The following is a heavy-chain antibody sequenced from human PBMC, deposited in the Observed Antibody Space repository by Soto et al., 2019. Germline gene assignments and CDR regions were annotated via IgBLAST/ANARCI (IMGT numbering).Heavy chain of an antibody. J-gene: IGHJ6*02. Sequence: QVQLVQSGAEVKKPGASVKVSCKASGYVFTNYFMHWVRQAPGQGLEWMGIINHNGGGTSYAQKFEGRVTMTRDSATSTVYMDLSRLRSEDTALYFCAREVGSNSWSYDSGMDVWGQGTSVTVSS. V-gene: IGHV1-46*01. D-gene: IGHD6-13*01. CDR3: AREVGSNSWSYDSGMDV. CDR1: GYVFTNYF. CDR2: INHNGGGT.